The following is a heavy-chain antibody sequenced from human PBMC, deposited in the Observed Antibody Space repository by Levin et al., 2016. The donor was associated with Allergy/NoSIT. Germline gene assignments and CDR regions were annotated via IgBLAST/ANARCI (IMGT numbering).Heavy chain of an antibody. Sequence: GGSLRLSCTTSGFGFHFYYMHWVRQSPGKGLEWISGIRWDGSQVGYADSVEGRFTISRDNAKNSLYLEMRSLTPADTALYYCAKEGQPAEYIQHWGQGTLVTVSS. J-gene: IGHJ1*01. D-gene: IGHD6-13*01. CDR1: GFGFHFYY. CDR3: AKEGQPAEYIQH. V-gene: IGHV3-9*01. CDR2: IRWDGSQV.